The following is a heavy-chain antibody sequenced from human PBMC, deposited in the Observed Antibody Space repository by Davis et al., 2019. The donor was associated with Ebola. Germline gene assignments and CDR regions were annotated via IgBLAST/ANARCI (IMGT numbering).Heavy chain of an antibody. J-gene: IGHJ4*02. V-gene: IGHV3-7*01. Sequence: GGSLRLSCAASGFTFSSYWMSWVRQAPGKGLEWVANIKQDGSEKYYVDSVKGRFTISRDNAKNSLYLQMNNLRAEDTAVYYCAREGRNGITIFGVVTTGGGQGTLVTVSS. D-gene: IGHD3-3*01. CDR1: GFTFSSYW. CDR2: IKQDGSEK. CDR3: AREGRNGITIFGVVTTG.